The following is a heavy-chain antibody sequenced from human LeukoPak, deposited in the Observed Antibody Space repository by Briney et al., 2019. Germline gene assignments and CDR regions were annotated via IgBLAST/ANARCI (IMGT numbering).Heavy chain of an antibody. CDR2: ISSRSSYI. J-gene: IGHJ4*02. V-gene: IGHV3-21*01. Sequence: GGSLRLSCAASGFTFSSYSMNWVRQAPGKGLEWVSSISSRSSYIYYADSVKGRFTISRDNDKNSLYLQMNSLRAEDTAVYYCARVDYYGSGSADYWGQGTLVSVSS. CDR1: GFTFSSYS. CDR3: ARVDYYGSGSADY. D-gene: IGHD3-10*01.